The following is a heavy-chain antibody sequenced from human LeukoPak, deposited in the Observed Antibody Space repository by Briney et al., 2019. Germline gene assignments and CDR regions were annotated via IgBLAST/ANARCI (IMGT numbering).Heavy chain of an antibody. CDR1: GFTFSSYE. V-gene: IGHV3-48*03. J-gene: IGHJ3*02. Sequence: RPGGSLRLSCAASGFTFSSYEMNWVRQAPGKGLEWVSYISSSGSTIYYADSVKGRFTISRDNAKNSLYLQMNSLRAEDTAVYYCARDTSGVVVDAFDIWGQGTMVTVSS. CDR3: ARDTSGVVVDAFDI. D-gene: IGHD3-22*01. CDR2: ISSSGSTI.